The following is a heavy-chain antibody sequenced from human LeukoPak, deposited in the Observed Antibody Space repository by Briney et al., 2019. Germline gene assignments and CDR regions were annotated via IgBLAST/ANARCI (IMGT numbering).Heavy chain of an antibody. Sequence: GGSLRLSCAASGFTFSSYWMSWVRQAPGAGLEWVANIKQDGSEKYYVDSVKGRFTISRDNAKNSLFLQMNSLRAEDTAMYYCARGPAAGNVLGYWGQGTLVTVSS. V-gene: IGHV3-7*01. CDR3: ARGPAAGNVLGY. D-gene: IGHD6-19*01. CDR2: IKQDGSEK. J-gene: IGHJ4*02. CDR1: GFTFSSYW.